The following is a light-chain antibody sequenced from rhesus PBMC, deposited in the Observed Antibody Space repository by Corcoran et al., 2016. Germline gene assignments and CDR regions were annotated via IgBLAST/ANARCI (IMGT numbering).Light chain of an antibody. CDR3: SSYAGSNTYI. V-gene: IGLV2-23*01. J-gene: IGLJ1*01. CDR2: GVS. CDR1: SSDVGGYNY. Sequence: QAAPTQPPSVSGSPGQSVTISCTGTSSDVGGYNYVSWYQQHPGKAPKLMIYGVSKRPSGVSDRFSGSKSGNTASLTISGLQAEDEADYYCSSYAGSNTYIFGAGTRLTVL.